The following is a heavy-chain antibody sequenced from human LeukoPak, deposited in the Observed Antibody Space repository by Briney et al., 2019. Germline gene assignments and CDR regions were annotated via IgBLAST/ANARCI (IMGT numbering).Heavy chain of an antibody. V-gene: IGHV3-30-3*01. CDR1: VFTLSSYA. CDR3: ARDRGGSSWGNYYGMDV. Sequence: GRSLRLSRAASVFTLSSYAMHWVRQPPTKGLECVAVISYDGSNKYYADSVKGRFTISRDNSKNTLYLQMNSLRAEDTAVDYCARDRGGSSWGNYYGMDVWGQGTTVTVSS. D-gene: IGHD6-13*01. J-gene: IGHJ6*02. CDR2: ISYDGSNK.